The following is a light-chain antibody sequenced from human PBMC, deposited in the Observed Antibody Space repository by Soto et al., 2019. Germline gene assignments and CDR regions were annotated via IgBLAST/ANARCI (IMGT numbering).Light chain of an antibody. V-gene: IGKV1-5*01. CDR3: QQYSIYWNT. CDR2: DAS. Sequence: DIQMTQSPSTLSASVGDGVTITCRASQSISTWLAWYQQKPGKAPKLLIYDASTLESGVPSRFSGSGSGTEFTLTISSLQPDVFATYFCQQYSIYWNTFGQGTKLEIK. CDR1: QSISTW. J-gene: IGKJ2*01.